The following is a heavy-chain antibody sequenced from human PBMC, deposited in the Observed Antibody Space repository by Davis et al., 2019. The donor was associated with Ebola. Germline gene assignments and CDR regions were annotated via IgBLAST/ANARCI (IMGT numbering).Heavy chain of an antibody. CDR2: ISSSSSYI. Sequence: GESLKISCAASGFTFSSYSMNWVRQAPGKGLEWVSSISSSSSYIYYADSVKGRFTISRDNAKNSLYLQMNSLRAEDTAVYYCARGTGEENYFDYWGQGTLVTVSS. V-gene: IGHV3-21*01. J-gene: IGHJ4*02. D-gene: IGHD7-27*01. CDR3: ARGTGEENYFDY. CDR1: GFTFSSYS.